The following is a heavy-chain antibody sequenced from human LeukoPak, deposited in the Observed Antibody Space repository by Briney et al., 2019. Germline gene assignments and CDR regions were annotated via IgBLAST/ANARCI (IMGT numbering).Heavy chain of an antibody. V-gene: IGHV3-23*01. Sequence: GGSLTLSCAASGFTFSSYVMTWVRQAPGKGLEWVSVISGSGGSTYYADSVKGRFTISRDNSKKTLFLQMKSLRAEDTAVYYCARGETSTYDYWGQGTLVTVSS. J-gene: IGHJ4*02. CDR2: ISGSGGST. CDR1: GFTFSSYV. D-gene: IGHD2/OR15-2a*01. CDR3: ARGETSTYDY.